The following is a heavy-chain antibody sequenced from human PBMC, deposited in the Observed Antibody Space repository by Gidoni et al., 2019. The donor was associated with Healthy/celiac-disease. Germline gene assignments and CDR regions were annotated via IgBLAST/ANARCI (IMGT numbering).Heavy chain of an antibody. Sequence: QVQLVQSGAEVKKPGASVKVSCKASGYTFTSYYMHWVRQAPGKGLEWLGIINPSGGSTSYAQKFQGRVTMTRDTSTSTVYMELSSLRSEDTAVYYCARDGRVEAFDIWGQGTMVTVSS. CDR3: ARDGRVEAFDI. J-gene: IGHJ3*02. CDR1: GYTFTSYY. V-gene: IGHV1-46*01. CDR2: INPSGGST.